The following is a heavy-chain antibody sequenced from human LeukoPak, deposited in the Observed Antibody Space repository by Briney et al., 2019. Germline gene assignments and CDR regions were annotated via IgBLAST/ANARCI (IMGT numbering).Heavy chain of an antibody. CDR2: ISPTGDST. CDR3: AREASGGYFDY. J-gene: IGHJ4*02. Sequence: ASVSLSCKASGYTFNSYYMHWVRQAPGQGLEWVGLISPTGDSTNYAQTFRGRVTMTRDTSTNTVYMDLSSLRSEDTAVYYCAREASGGYFDYWGQGTLVIVSS. D-gene: IGHD4-23*01. V-gene: IGHV1-46*02. CDR1: GYTFNSYY.